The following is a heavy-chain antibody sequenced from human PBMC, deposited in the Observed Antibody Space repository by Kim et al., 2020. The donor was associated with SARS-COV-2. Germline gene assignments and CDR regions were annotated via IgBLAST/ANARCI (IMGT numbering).Heavy chain of an antibody. V-gene: IGHV3-48*02. J-gene: IGHJ4*02. Sequence: IHYSDSWGGRFTIPGDSAKNSLYLQMNSLKDEDTAVYYCARDDSGWYFHYWGQGTLVTVSS. CDR3: ARDDSGWYFHY. D-gene: IGHD6-19*01. CDR2: I.